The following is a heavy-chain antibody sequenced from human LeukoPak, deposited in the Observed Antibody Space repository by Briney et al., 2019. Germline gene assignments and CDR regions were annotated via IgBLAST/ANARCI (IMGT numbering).Heavy chain of an antibody. CDR2: IKHDGSEK. V-gene: IGHV3-7*01. D-gene: IGHD2/OR15-2a*01. CDR1: GFTFSSYG. CDR3: ARANSLGY. J-gene: IGHJ4*02. Sequence: GGSLRLSCAASGFTFSSYGMSWVRQAPGKGLEWVANIKHDGSEKYYVDSVKGRFTISRDNAKDSLYLQMNSLRAQDTAVYYCARANSLGYWGQGTLVTVSS.